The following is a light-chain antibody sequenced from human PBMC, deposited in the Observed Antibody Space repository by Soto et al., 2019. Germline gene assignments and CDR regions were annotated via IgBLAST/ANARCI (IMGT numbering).Light chain of an antibody. J-gene: IGLJ1*01. CDR1: SSDVGGYKY. CDR3: SSYAGINNLGV. CDR2: EVN. Sequence: QSALTQPPSASGSPGQSVTISCTGTSSDVGGYKYVSWYQQHPGKAPKLVIFEVNKRTSGVPDRFSGSKSGNTASLTVSGLQAEDEADYYCSSYAGINNLGVFGTGTKLTVL. V-gene: IGLV2-8*01.